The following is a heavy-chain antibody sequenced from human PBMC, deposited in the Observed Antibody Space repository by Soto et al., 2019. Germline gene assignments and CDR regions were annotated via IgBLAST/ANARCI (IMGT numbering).Heavy chain of an antibody. D-gene: IGHD3-9*01. CDR3: ASDGLVLRYFDWLLSPYYY. Sequence: GRSLRLSCAASGFTFSSYAMHWVRQAPGKGLEWVAVISYDGSNKYYADSVKGRFTISRDNSKNTLYLQMNSLRAEDTAVYYCASDGLVLRYFDWLLSPYYYWGQGTLVTVSS. J-gene: IGHJ4*02. V-gene: IGHV3-30-3*01. CDR1: GFTFSSYA. CDR2: ISYDGSNK.